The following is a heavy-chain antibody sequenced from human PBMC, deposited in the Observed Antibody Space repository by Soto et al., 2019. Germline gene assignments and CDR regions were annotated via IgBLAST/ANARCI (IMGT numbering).Heavy chain of an antibody. CDR2: ISYSGST. Sequence: LSLTCSVSGASITTYYWSWIRQPPGKGLEWIGSISYSGSTKYNPSLEGRVMISLDTSKNQFSLRLTSVTAADTALYYCARDWDSSGLFDPWGQGALVTVSS. J-gene: IGHJ5*02. CDR3: ARDWDSSGLFDP. V-gene: IGHV4-59*01. CDR1: GASITTYY. D-gene: IGHD3-10*01.